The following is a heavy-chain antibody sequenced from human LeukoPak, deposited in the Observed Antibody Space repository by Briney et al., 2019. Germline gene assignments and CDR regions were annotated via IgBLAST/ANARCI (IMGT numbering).Heavy chain of an antibody. CDR1: GFTFSSYS. CDR2: ISSSSSYI. D-gene: IGHD4-17*01. CDR3: ARVDSPFYGPSDY. V-gene: IGHV3-21*01. Sequence: GGSLRLSCAASGFTFSSYSMNWVRQAPGKGLEWVSSISSSSSYIYYADSVKGRFTISRDNAKNSLYLQMNSLRAEDTAVYYCARVDSPFYGPSDYWGQGTLVTVSS. J-gene: IGHJ4*02.